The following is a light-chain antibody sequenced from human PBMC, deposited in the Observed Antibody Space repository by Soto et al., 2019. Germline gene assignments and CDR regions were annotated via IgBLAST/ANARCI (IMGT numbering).Light chain of an antibody. J-gene: IGKJ1*01. CDR2: GAS. CDR3: QQYNNWPRT. Sequence: EIVMTQSPATLSVSPGERATPSCRASQSVSSNLAWYQQKPGQAPRLLIYGASTRATGIPARFSGSGSGTEFTLTLSSLQSEDFAVYYCQQYNNWPRTFGQGTKVESK. CDR1: QSVSSN. V-gene: IGKV3-15*01.